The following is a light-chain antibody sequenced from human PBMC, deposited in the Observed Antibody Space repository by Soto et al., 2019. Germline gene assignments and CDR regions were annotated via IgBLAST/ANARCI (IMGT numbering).Light chain of an antibody. CDR3: QQSYTTPPT. CDR2: DVS. CDR1: QTINTY. Sequence: DIQMTQSPSSLSASVGDRVTITCRASQTINTYLTWYQQKPGKAPKLLIYDVSTLQSGVPSRFSGSGSATDFTLTFHSLQPEDFATYYCQQSYTTPPTFGQGTKVEIK. J-gene: IGKJ1*01. V-gene: IGKV1-39*01.